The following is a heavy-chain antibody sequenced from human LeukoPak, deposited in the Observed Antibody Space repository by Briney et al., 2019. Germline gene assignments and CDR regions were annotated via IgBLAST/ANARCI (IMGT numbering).Heavy chain of an antibody. D-gene: IGHD6-6*01. Sequence: SETLSLTCAVYGGSFSGYYWSWIRQPPGKGLEWIGEIDHSGSTNYNPSLKSQVTISVDTSKNQFSLKLSSVTAADTAVYYCAGNIAARLDYWGQGTLVTVSS. V-gene: IGHV4-34*01. CDR3: AGNIAARLDY. CDR1: GGSFSGYY. CDR2: IDHSGST. J-gene: IGHJ4*02.